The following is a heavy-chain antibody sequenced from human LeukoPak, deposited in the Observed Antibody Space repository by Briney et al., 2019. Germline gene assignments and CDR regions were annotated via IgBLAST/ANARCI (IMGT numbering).Heavy chain of an antibody. CDR1: GFTFTTYT. V-gene: IGHV1-3*01. Sequence: ASVKVSCKTSGFTFTTYTMHWVRQAPGQRLEWMGWINAANGNTQYSQKFQGRVTITRDTSASTAYMDLRSLRSDDTAVYYCARESSGLPGTREFDYWGQGTLVTVSS. CDR3: ARESSGLPGTREFDY. CDR2: INAANGNT. J-gene: IGHJ4*02. D-gene: IGHD6-13*01.